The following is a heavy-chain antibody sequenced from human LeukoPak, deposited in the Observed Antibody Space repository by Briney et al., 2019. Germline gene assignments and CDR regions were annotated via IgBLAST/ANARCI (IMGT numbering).Heavy chain of an antibody. Sequence: PSETLSLTCTVSGGSISSSSYYWGWIRQPPGTGLEWIGSIYYSGSTYYNPSLKSRATISVDTSKKQFSLKLSSVTAADTAVYYYARVRGSSGSYEYYHYMDVWGKGTTVTISS. CDR1: GGSISSSSYY. CDR2: IYYSGST. V-gene: IGHV4-39*07. CDR3: ARVRGSSGSYEYYHYMDV. J-gene: IGHJ6*03. D-gene: IGHD1-26*01.